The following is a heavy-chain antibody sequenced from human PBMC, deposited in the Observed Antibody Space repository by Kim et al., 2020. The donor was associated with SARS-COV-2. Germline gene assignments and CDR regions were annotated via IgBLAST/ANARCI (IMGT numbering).Heavy chain of an antibody. V-gene: IGHV3-21*01. J-gene: IGHJ3*02. D-gene: IGHD2-2*01. Sequence: DSGKGRFTISRNNAKNSLYLQMNSLRAEDTAVYYCARALIVVGSGGAFDIWGQGTMVTVSS. CDR3: ARALIVVGSGGAFDI.